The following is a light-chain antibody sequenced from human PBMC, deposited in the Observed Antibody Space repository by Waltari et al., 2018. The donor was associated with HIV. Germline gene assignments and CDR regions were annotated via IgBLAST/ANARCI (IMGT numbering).Light chain of an antibody. CDR2: GNS. CDR3: QSYDSSLSAL. V-gene: IGLV1-40*01. Sequence: QRVTISCTGSSSHIGAGYDVHWYQQLPGTAPKLLIYGNSNRPSGVPDRFSGSKSGTSASLAITGLQAEDEADYYCQSYDSSLSALFGTGTKVTVL. CDR1: SSHIGAGYD. J-gene: IGLJ1*01.